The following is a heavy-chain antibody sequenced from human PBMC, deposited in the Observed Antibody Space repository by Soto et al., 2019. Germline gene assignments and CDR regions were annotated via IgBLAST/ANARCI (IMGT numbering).Heavy chain of an antibody. CDR2: ISNDGRNE. V-gene: IGHV3-33*01. D-gene: IGHD6-19*01. J-gene: IGHJ4*02. CDR1: GFTFISYG. CDR3: ARERGSGRLDY. Sequence: GWSLRLACASSGFTFISYGMHWVRQAPGKGLEWVTFISNDGRNEYYADSVKGRFTISRDNSKNTLYLQMNSLRLDDTAVFYCARERGSGRLDYWGRGTLVTVSS.